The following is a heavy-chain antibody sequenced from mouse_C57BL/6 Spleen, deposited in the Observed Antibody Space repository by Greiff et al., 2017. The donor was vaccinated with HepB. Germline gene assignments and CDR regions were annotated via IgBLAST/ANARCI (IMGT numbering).Heavy chain of an antibody. J-gene: IGHJ4*01. D-gene: IGHD2-4*01. CDR2: INPNNGGT. V-gene: IGHV1-18*01. Sequence: VQLKESGPELVKPGASVKIPCKASGYTFTDYNMDWVKQSHGKSLEWIGDINPNNGGTIYNQKFKGKATLTVDKSSSTAYMELRSLTSEDTAVYYCARDYDDYYAMDYWGQGTSVTVSS. CDR1: GYTFTDYN. CDR3: ARDYDDYYAMDY.